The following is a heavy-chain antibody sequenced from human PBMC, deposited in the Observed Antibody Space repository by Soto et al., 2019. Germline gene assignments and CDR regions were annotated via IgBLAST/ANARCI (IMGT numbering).Heavy chain of an antibody. V-gene: IGHV3-11*01. CDR3: ARQAARNYIDS. J-gene: IGHJ4*02. CDR2: IDSRGRTL. D-gene: IGHD6-6*01. Sequence: QVQLVESGGGLVKPGGSLRLSCVASGFTFSDYSMSWIRQAPGKGLEWVAVIDSRGRTLSYAVSVRGRFTISRDNAENSVYLQMASLRADDTAVYYCARQAARNYIDSWGQGNSVTVSS. CDR1: GFTFSDYS.